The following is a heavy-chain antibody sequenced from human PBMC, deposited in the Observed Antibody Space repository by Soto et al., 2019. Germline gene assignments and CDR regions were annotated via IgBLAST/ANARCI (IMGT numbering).Heavy chain of an antibody. V-gene: IGHV3-48*03. CDR1: GFSFSSYE. CDR3: AGDQDYNYGMDV. J-gene: IGHJ6*02. CDR2: ISSSGSTI. Sequence: RLSCAASGFSFSSYEMNWVRQAPGKGLEWVSYISSSGSTIYYADSVKGRFTISRDNAKNSLYLQMNSLRAEDTAVYYCAGDQDYNYGMDVWGQGTTVTVSS.